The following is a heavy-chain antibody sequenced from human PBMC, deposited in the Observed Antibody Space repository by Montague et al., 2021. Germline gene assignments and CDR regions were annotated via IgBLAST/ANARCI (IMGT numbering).Heavy chain of an antibody. D-gene: IGHD6-19*01. Sequence: TLSLTCTVSGGSISSGSYYWSWTRQPAGKGLEWIGSISISGSTNYNPSLKSRVTISVDTSKNQFSLKLSSVTAADTAVYYCARDITVGGLFDYWGQGTLVTVSS. V-gene: IGHV4-61*02. CDR1: GGSISSGSYY. J-gene: IGHJ4*02. CDR2: ISISGST. CDR3: ARDITVGGLFDY.